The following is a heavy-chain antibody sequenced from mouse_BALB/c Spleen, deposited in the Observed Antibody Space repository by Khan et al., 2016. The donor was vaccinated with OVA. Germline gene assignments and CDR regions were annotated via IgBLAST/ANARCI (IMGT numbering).Heavy chain of an antibody. CDR3: ARRGLLLDFDY. CDR1: GYTFINYW. Sequence: VQLQQSGAELAKPGASVKMSCKASGYTFINYWILWVKQRPGQGLEWIGYINPSTGYTEYNQNFKDKATLTADKYSSTAYMQLSSLTSEDSAVYYCARRGLLLDFDYWGQGTTLTVSS. V-gene: IGHV1-7*01. J-gene: IGHJ2*01. CDR2: INPSTGYT. D-gene: IGHD2-1*01.